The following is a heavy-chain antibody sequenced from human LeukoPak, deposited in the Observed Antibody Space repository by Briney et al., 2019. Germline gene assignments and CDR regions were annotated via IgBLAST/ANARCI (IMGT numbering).Heavy chain of an antibody. D-gene: IGHD2-21*02. CDR2: ISGSGGST. V-gene: IGHV3-23*01. J-gene: IGHJ4*02. CDR3: AKAMVTAYYFDY. Sequence: GGSLRLSCAASGFTFSNYDMSWVRQAPGKGLEWVSVISGSGGSTYYADSVKGRFTISRDNSKNTLYLQMNSLRAKDTAVYYCAKAMVTAYYFDYWGQGTLVTVSS. CDR1: GFTFSNYD.